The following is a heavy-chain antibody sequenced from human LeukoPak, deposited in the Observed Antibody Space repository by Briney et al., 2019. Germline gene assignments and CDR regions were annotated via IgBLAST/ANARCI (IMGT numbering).Heavy chain of an antibody. CDR1: GGSISSYY. J-gene: IGHJ4*02. CDR3: ARYVWGSYPTFEDY. D-gene: IGHD3-16*02. CDR2: ISYSGST. Sequence: SETLSLTCTVSGGSISSYYWSWLRQPPGKGLEWIGYISYSGSTNYNPSLKSRVTISVDTSKNHFSLKLSSVTAADTAVYYCARYVWGSYPTFEDYWGQGTLVTVSS. V-gene: IGHV4-59*01.